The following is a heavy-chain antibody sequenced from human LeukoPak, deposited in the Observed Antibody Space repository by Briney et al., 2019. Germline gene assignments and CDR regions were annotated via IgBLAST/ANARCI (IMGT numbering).Heavy chain of an antibody. Sequence: GGSLRLSCAASGFTFNEYGMHWVRQAPGKGLEWVAIIWYDGSNKLYADSVKGRFTISRDNPKKTLYLQMYSLRAEDTAVYYCVRGYYSGSEPFEYWGQGTLVTVSS. V-gene: IGHV3-33*01. D-gene: IGHD3-10*01. CDR2: IWYDGSNK. CDR1: GFTFNEYG. J-gene: IGHJ4*02. CDR3: VRGYYSGSEPFEY.